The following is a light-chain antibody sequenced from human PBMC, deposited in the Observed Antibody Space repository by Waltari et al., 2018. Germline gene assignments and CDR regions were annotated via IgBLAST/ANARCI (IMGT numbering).Light chain of an antibody. CDR3: QQYGNLPRIFT. V-gene: IGKV1-33*01. Sequence: DIQMTQSPSSLSASVGDRVTLICQASQDISNSLNWYQQKTGKAHKLLIYDASNLETGGPSRFSGSGSGTDFTFTISSLQPEDIATYYCQQYGNLPRIFTFGPGTKVDIK. CDR2: DAS. CDR1: QDISNS. J-gene: IGKJ3*01.